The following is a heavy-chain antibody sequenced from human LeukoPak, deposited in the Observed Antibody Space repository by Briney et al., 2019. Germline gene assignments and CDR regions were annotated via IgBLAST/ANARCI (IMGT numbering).Heavy chain of an antibody. CDR3: ARDSGGCSSTSCYRGDWFDP. V-gene: IGHV3-30*04. D-gene: IGHD2-2*02. CDR1: GFTFSSYA. J-gene: IGHJ5*02. Sequence: GRSLRLSCAASGFTFSSYAMHWVRQAPGKGLEWVAVISYDGSNEYYADSVKGRFTISRDNSKNTLYLQMNSLRAEDTAVYYCARDSGGCSSTSCYRGDWFDPWGQGTLVTVSS. CDR2: ISYDGSNE.